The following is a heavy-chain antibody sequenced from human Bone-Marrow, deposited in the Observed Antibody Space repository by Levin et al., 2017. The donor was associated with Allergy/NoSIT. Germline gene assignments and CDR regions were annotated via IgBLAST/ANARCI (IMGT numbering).Heavy chain of an antibody. CDR3: ARDYRRLELLDGMDV. D-gene: IGHD1-7*01. CDR1: GGTFSSYA. CDR2: IIPIFGTA. V-gene: IGHV1-69*13. J-gene: IGHJ6*02. Sequence: ASVKVSCKASGGTFSSYAISWVRQAPGQGLEWMGGIIPIFGTANYAQKFQGRVTITADESTSTAYMELSSLRSEDTAVYYCARDYRRLELLDGMDVWGQGTTVTVSS.